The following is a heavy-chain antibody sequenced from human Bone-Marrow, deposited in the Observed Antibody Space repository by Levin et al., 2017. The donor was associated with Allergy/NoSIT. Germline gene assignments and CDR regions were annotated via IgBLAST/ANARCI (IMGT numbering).Heavy chain of an antibody. J-gene: IGHJ4*02. D-gene: IGHD6-19*01. V-gene: IGHV5-10-1*01. Sequence: SGGSLRLSCRASEYTFSSYWISWVRQMPGKGLEWMGRIDPSDSYRIYSPSFQGHVTISVDKSINTAYLQWRSLNASDTGIYFCARHDIAVAEGLDFWGQGTLVTVSS. CDR1: EYTFSSYW. CDR2: IDPSDSYR. CDR3: ARHDIAVAEGLDF.